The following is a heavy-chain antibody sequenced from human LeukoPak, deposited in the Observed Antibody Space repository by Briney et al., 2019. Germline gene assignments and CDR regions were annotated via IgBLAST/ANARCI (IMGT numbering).Heavy chain of an antibody. CDR1: GLTVSSKA. J-gene: IGHJ4*02. V-gene: IGHV3-23*01. D-gene: IGHD3-10*01. Sequence: GRSLSLSCAADGLTVSSKAMGWGRQAERGGRGWDSAISDGGGSTSYADSVKGRFTISRDNSNNTLYLQMNSLRAEDTAVYYCAKDSAFYYYGSGSYYNYWGQGTLVIVSS. CDR2: ISDGGGST. CDR3: AKDSAFYYYGSGSYYNY.